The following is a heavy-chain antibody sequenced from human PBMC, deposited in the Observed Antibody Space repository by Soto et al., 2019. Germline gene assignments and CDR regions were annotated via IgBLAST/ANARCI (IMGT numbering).Heavy chain of an antibody. J-gene: IGHJ5*02. CDR2: ISWNSVTI. V-gene: IGHV3-9*01. CDR3: VRSSGSQPLAGWFDP. CDR1: GFNFDDHA. D-gene: IGHD1-26*01. Sequence: EVQLVESGGGLAQPGWSRRLSCVASGFNFDDHAMHGVRQTPGKGSEWVSGISWNSVTINYADSIKCRFTISRDNAKRTLYLQMNNLSPADTAMYFCVRSSGSQPLAGWFDPWGQGTLVTVS.